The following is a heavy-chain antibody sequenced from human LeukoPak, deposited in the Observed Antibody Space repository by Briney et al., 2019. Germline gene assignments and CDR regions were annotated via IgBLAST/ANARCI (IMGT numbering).Heavy chain of an antibody. Sequence: GGSLRLSCAASGFTFSSYAMSWVRQAPGKGLEWVSAISGSGGSTYYADSVKGRFTISRDNSKNTLYLQMNSLRAEDTAVYYFSFLKQKTAYEIWGQGTMVTVSS. CDR1: GFTFSSYA. CDR2: ISGSGGST. V-gene: IGHV3-23*01. J-gene: IGHJ3*02. CDR3: SFLKQKTAYEI. D-gene: IGHD2-21*01.